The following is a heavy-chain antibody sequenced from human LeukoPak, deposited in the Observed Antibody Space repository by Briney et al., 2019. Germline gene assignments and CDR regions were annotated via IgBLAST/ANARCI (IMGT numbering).Heavy chain of an antibody. V-gene: IGHV3-7*01. CDR1: GFTFSSYR. CDR3: ARVVPPLYYFDY. Sequence: GGSLRLSCAASGFTFSSYRMSWVRQAPGKGLEWVANRKQDGSEKYYVDSVKGRFTISRDNAKNSLYLQMNSLRAEDTAVDFCARVVPPLYYFDYWGQGTLVTVSS. D-gene: IGHD3-10*01. CDR2: RKQDGSEK. J-gene: IGHJ4*02.